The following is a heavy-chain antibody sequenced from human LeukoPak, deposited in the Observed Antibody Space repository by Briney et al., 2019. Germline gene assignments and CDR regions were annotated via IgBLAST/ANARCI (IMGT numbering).Heavy chain of an antibody. CDR1: GFTVSSNY. CDR3: ARSGRGADWFDP. V-gene: IGHV3-53*01. D-gene: IGHD6-25*01. Sequence: GGSLRLSCAASGFTVSSNYMSWVRQAPGKGLEWVSVIYSGGSTYYADSVKGRFTISRDNSKNTLYLQMNSLRAEDTAVYYCARSGRGADWFDPWAREPWSPSPQ. CDR2: IYSGGST. J-gene: IGHJ5*02.